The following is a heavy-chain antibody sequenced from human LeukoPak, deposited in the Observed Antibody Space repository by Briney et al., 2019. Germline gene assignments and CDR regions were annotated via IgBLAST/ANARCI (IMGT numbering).Heavy chain of an antibody. CDR1: GDSVSGGSYY. CDR3: ATDQSGIYYIY. V-gene: IGHV4-61*01. CDR2: IYYGGST. Sequence: SETLSLTCAVSGDSVSGGSYYWSWIRHPPERGLEWLGYIYYGGSTNYNPSLKSRVTISVETSKNQFSLKLSSVTAADTAVYYCATDQSGIYYIYWGQGTLVTVSS. D-gene: IGHD1-26*01. J-gene: IGHJ4*02.